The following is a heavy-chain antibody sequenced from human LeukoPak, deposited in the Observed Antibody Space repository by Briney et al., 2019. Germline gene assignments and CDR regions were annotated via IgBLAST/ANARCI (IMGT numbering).Heavy chain of an antibody. Sequence: SETLSLTCAVYGGSFSGYYWSWIRQPPGKGLEWIGEINHSGSTNYNPSLKSRVTISVDTSKNQFSPKLSSVTAADTAVYYCARGRNWNYESHFDYWGQGTLVTVSS. J-gene: IGHJ4*02. CDR3: ARGRNWNYESHFDY. V-gene: IGHV4-34*01. CDR2: INHSGST. CDR1: GGSFSGYY. D-gene: IGHD1-7*01.